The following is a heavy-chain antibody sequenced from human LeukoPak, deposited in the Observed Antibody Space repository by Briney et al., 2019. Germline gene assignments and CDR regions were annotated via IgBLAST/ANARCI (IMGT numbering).Heavy chain of an antibody. D-gene: IGHD3-16*01. CDR1: GFTFDDYA. V-gene: IGHV3-9*01. Sequence: GRSLRLSCAASGFTFDDYAMHWVRQAPGKGLEWVSGISWNSVIIGYADSVKGRFTISRDNAKNSLYLQMNSLRAEDTALYYCAKGGKNYFYDFDYWGQGTLVTVSS. J-gene: IGHJ4*02. CDR3: AKGGKNYFYDFDY. CDR2: ISWNSVII.